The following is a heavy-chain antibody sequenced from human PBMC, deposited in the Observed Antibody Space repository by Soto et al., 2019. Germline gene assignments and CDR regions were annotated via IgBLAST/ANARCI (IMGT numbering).Heavy chain of an antibody. CDR1: GGSISYNSDY. D-gene: IGHD2-2*01. CDR3: ARLVVVAPVANA. J-gene: IGHJ5*02. V-gene: IGHV4-39*02. CDR2: IFYTGTT. Sequence: SEAMSLTCTVSGGSISYNSDYWFWILQPPGKGLEWVGGIFYTGTTYYSPSLKDRVTISVDTSKNSFSLNLTSVTAADTAVYFCARLVVVAPVANAWGQGTLVTVS.